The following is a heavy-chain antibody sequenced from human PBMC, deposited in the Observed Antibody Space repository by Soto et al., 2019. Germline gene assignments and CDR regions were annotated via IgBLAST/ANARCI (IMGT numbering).Heavy chain of an antibody. D-gene: IGHD6-19*01. J-gene: IGHJ6*02. V-gene: IGHV3-23*01. CDR3: AKEGAGTYYGMDV. CDR2: IGGSGGST. CDR1: GFTFSSYG. Sequence: PGGSLRLSCAASGFTFSSYGMTWVRQAPGKGLEWVSAIGGSGGSTYYADSVKGRFTISRDNSKNTLYLQVSSLRAEDTAVYYCAKEGAGTYYGMDVWGQGTTVTVSS.